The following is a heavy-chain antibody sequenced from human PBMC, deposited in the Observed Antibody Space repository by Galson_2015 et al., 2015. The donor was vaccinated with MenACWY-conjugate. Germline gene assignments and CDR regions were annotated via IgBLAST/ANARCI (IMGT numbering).Heavy chain of an antibody. V-gene: IGHV5-51*01. J-gene: IGHJ4*02. CDR1: GYTFTSNW. CDR3: ARQGFGSSSLDY. Sequence: QSGAEVKKPGESLKISCKGSGYTFTSNWIGWVRQMPGEGLEWMGIIYPGDSDTRYTPSFQGHVTISADKSINTAYLQWGSLEASDTAVYYCARQGFGSSSLDYWGQGTLVTVSS. CDR2: IYPGDSDT. D-gene: IGHD6-6*01.